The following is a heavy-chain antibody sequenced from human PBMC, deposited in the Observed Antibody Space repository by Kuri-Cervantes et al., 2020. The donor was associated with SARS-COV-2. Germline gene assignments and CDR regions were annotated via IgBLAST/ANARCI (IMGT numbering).Heavy chain of an antibody. Sequence: GGSLRLSCAASGFTFSDYYMSWIRQAPGKGLEWVSYISSSSSYTNYADSVKGRFTISRDNAKNSLYLQMNSLRAEDTAVYYCARDSYCSSTNCPYYYGMDVWGQGTTVTVSS. CDR2: ISSSSSYT. CDR1: GFTFSDYY. J-gene: IGHJ6*02. CDR3: ARDSYCSSTNCPYYYGMDV. D-gene: IGHD2-2*01. V-gene: IGHV3-11*05.